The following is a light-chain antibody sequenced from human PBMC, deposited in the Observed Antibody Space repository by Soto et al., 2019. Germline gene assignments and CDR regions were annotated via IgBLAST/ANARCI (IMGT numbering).Light chain of an antibody. CDR2: GAS. Sequence: EIVLTQSPGTLSLSPGERATLSCRASQTFSNSFLSWFQQIPGQAPRLLIYGASSRATGIPARFSGSGSGTDFTLTISSLQPEDFATYYCQQSYSNSWTFGQGTKVDIK. J-gene: IGKJ1*01. CDR3: QQSYSNSWT. V-gene: IGKV3-20*01. CDR1: QTFSNSF.